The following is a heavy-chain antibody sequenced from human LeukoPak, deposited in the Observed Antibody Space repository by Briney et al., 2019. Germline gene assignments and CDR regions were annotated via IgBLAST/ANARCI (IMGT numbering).Heavy chain of an antibody. Sequence: GRSLRLSCAASGFTFSSYGMHWVRQAPGKGLQWVSVLYSGDATYYADSVKGRFTISRDNSKNTLYLQMNSLRAEDTAVCYCARGAPIRDYDNYGIVDYWGQGTLVTVSS. D-gene: IGHD3-22*01. V-gene: IGHV3-66*01. J-gene: IGHJ4*02. CDR2: LYSGDAT. CDR3: ARGAPIRDYDNYGIVDY. CDR1: GFTFSSYG.